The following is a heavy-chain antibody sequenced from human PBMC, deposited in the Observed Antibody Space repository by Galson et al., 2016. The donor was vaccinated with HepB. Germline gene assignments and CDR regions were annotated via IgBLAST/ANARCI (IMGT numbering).Heavy chain of an antibody. D-gene: IGHD3-22*01. CDR3: AAGYYYGDLGRD. CDR1: RFAFSNYV. Sequence: SLRLSCAASRFAFSNYVMSWVRQAPGTGLEWVSTISASGDDTYYADPVKGRFTISRDNSKNTLNVQMSSLRADDTAVYYCAAGYYYGDLGRDWGQGTLVIVSS. V-gene: IGHV3-23*01. J-gene: IGHJ4*02. CDR2: ISASGDDT.